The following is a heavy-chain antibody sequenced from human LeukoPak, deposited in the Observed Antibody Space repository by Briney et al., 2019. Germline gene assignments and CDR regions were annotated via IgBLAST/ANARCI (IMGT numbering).Heavy chain of an antibody. D-gene: IGHD2-8*01. CDR1: GYTLTELS. CDR2: FDREDGET. CDR3: ATAHPDHCTNGVCYFYYYMDV. J-gene: IGHJ6*03. Sequence: ASVKVSCKVSGYTLTELSMHWVRQAPGKGFEWMGGFDREDGETIYAQKFQGRVTMTEDTSTDTAYMELSSLRSEDTAVYYCATAHPDHCTNGVCYFYYYMDVWGKGTTVTVSS. V-gene: IGHV1-24*01.